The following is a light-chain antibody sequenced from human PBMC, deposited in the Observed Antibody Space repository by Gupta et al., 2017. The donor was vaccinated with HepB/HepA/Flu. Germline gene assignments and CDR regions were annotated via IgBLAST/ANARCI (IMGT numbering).Light chain of an antibody. CDR1: QSVGTY. V-gene: IGKV3-11*01. Sequence: EIVLTQSPATLSLSPGERATLSCRATQSVGTYLAWYQHKPGQAHRLLIYDASNRATGIPARFSGSGCGTDFTLTISSREPEDFAVYYCQRHSNWRMFTFGHGTKVDIK. CDR3: QRHSNWRMFT. CDR2: DAS. J-gene: IGKJ3*01.